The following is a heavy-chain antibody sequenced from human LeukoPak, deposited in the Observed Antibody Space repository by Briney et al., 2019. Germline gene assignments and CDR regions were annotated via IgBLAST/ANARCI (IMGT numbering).Heavy chain of an antibody. CDR3: AREEGNYGSYGHSYFDY. Sequence: GGSLRLSCAASGFTFSSYGIHWVRQAPGKGLEWVAFIRYDGTNKYYADSVKGRFTISRENSKNTLYLQMNSLRAKDTAVYYCAREEGNYGSYGHSYFDYWGQGTLVTVSS. CDR2: IRYDGTNK. J-gene: IGHJ4*02. CDR1: GFTFSSYG. D-gene: IGHD2-15*01. V-gene: IGHV3-30*02.